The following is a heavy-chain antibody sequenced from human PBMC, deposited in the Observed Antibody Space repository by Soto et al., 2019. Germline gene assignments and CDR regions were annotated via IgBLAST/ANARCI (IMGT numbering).Heavy chain of an antibody. Sequence: PGGSLRLSCAASGFTVSSNYMSWVRQAPGKGLEWVSVIYSGGSTYYADSVKGRFTISRDNSKNTLYLQMNSLRAEDTAVYYCARGGCSGGSRYSKRGGGYYGMDVWGQGTTVTVSS. D-gene: IGHD2-15*01. CDR3: ARGGCSGGSRYSKRGGGYYGMDV. CDR1: GFTVSSNY. J-gene: IGHJ6*02. CDR2: IYSGGST. V-gene: IGHV3-53*01.